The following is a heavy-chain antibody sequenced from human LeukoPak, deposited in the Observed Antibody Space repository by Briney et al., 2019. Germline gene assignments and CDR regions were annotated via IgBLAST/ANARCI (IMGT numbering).Heavy chain of an antibody. D-gene: IGHD1-26*01. CDR3: ARGSALPAIVGATYYYYMDV. V-gene: IGHV1-24*01. CDR2: FDPEDGET. Sequence: GASVKVSCKVSGYTLTELSMHWVRQAPGKGLEWMGGFDPEDGETIYAQKFQGRVTMTEDTSTDTAYMELSSPRSEDTAVYYCARGSALPAIVGATYYYYMDVWGKGTTVTVSS. J-gene: IGHJ6*03. CDR1: GYTLTELS.